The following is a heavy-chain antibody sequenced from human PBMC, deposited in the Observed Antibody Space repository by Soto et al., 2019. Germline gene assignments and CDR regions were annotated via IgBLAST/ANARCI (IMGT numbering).Heavy chain of an antibody. CDR2: IYYSGSN. J-gene: IGHJ3*02. CDR3: ARDGGSRFDAFDI. CDR1: GVSIISGFYY. D-gene: IGHD6-13*01. Sequence: LSVTFTFSGVSIISGFYYLILIRQHPGKGLEWIGYIYYSGSNYYNPSLKSRVTISVDTSKNQFSLKLSSVTAADTAVYYCARDGGSRFDAFDIWAQGTMVNVS. V-gene: IGHV4-31*03.